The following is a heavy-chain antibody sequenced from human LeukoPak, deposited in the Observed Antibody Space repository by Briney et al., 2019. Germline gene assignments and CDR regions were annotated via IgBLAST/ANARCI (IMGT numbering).Heavy chain of an antibody. J-gene: IGHJ4*02. CDR3: AKGRGITSTAHWFDF. Sequence: GGSLRLSCAASGFTFSSYSMNWVRQAPGRGLEWVSGISRDGGSTDYADSVKGRFTISRDNAKNFLYLQMNSLRADDTGLYYCAKGRGITSTAHWFDFWGQGTLVAVSS. D-gene: IGHD3-3*01. V-gene: IGHV3-20*04. CDR1: GFTFSSYS. CDR2: ISRDGGST.